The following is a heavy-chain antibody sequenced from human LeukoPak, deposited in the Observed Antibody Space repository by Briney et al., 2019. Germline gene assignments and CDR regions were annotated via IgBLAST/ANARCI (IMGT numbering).Heavy chain of an antibody. D-gene: IGHD1-7*01. CDR3: ARVKSGTMRVDY. CDR1: GYTFTSYD. V-gene: IGHV1-8*03. J-gene: IGHJ4*02. Sequence: ASVKVSCKASGYTFTSYDINWVRQATGQGLEWMGWMNPNSGNTGYAQKLQGRVTITRNTSISTAYMELSSLRSEDTAVYYCARVKSGTMRVDYWGQGTLVTVSS. CDR2: MNPNSGNT.